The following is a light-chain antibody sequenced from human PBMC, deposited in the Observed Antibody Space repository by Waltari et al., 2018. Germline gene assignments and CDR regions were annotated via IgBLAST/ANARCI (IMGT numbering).Light chain of an antibody. CDR1: QSPSSSY. Sequence: ENGFTQSPGTLSFSPGERGTLSCRASQSPSSSYLAWYQQKRGQPPRLLIYGSSKGATGIPKRCSGSWSTTDFTPTISRVEAEDFTIYYWQQYARAPTFGGGTKVEIK. J-gene: IGKJ4*01. CDR3: QQYARAPT. V-gene: IGKV3-20*01. CDR2: GSS.